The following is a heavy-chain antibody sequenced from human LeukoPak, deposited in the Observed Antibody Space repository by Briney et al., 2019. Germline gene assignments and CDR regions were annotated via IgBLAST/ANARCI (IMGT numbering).Heavy chain of an antibody. CDR3: AKDLSYGFDY. CDR2: ISATDSRP. V-gene: IGHV3-23*01. J-gene: IGHJ4*02. Sequence: GGSLRLSCAASGFIVSGDFMSWVRQAPGKGLEWVSAISATDSRPYYADSVKGRFTISRDNSKSTLYLQLNGLRGEDTAIYYCAKDLSYGFDYWGQGTLVTVSS. D-gene: IGHD5-18*01. CDR1: GFIVSGDF.